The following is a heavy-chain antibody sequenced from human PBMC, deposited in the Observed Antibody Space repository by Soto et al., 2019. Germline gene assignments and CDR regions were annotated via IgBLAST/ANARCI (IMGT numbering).Heavy chain of an antibody. Sequence: SETLSLTCTVSGGSITTGGYYWSWIRQLPGKGLEWIGHRYYSESTYYNPSLKSRVSISLDTSKNQFSLKLSFVTAADTAMYYCARNKCSGGSCYSWSLDYWGQGTPVTVYS. CDR1: GGSITTGGYY. CDR3: ARNKCSGGSCYSWSLDY. CDR2: RYYSEST. V-gene: IGHV4-31*03. D-gene: IGHD2-15*01. J-gene: IGHJ4*02.